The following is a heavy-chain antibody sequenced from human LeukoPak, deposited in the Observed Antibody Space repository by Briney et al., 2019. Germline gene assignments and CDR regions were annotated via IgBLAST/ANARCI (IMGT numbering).Heavy chain of an antibody. CDR1: GFTFSSYS. CDR2: ISSSSYI. V-gene: IGHV3-21*01. J-gene: IGHJ4*02. D-gene: IGHD6-13*01. Sequence: GGSLRLSCAASGFTFSSYSMNWVRQAPGKGLEWVSSISSSSYIYYADSVKGRFTISRDNAKNSLYLQMNSLRAEDTAVYYCASPYSSRWYELCYWSQGTLVTVSS. CDR3: ASPYSSRWYELCY.